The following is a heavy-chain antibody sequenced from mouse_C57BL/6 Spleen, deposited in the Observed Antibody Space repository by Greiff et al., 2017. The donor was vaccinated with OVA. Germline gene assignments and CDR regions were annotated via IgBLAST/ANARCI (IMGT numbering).Heavy chain of an antibody. CDR2: IYPGGGYT. CDR1: GYTFTNYW. D-gene: IGHD2-1*01. CDR3: ASGEGNYWMDY. Sequence: QVQLQQSGAELVRPGTSVKMSCKASGYTFTNYWIGWAKQRPGHGLEWIGDIYPGGGYTKYNEKFKGKATLTADKSSSTAYMQFSSLTSEDSAIYYCASGEGNYWMDYWGQGTSVTVSS. J-gene: IGHJ4*01. V-gene: IGHV1-63*01.